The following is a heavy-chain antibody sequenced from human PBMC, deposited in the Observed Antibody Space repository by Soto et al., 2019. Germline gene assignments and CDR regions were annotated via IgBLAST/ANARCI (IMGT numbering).Heavy chain of an antibody. Sequence: QVQLVQSGAEVKKPGASVKVSCKASGYTFTSYGISWVRQAPGQGLEWMGWISAYNGNTNYAQKLQGRVTMTTDTSTSTAYRELRSLRSDDTAVYYCARAPLYDSSGYYYDGWFDPWGQGTLVTVSS. D-gene: IGHD3-22*01. CDR3: ARAPLYDSSGYYYDGWFDP. J-gene: IGHJ5*02. CDR2: ISAYNGNT. V-gene: IGHV1-18*01. CDR1: GYTFTSYG.